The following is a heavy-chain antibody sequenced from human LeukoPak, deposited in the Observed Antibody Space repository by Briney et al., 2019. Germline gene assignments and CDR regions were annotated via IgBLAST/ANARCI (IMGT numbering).Heavy chain of an antibody. V-gene: IGHV3-48*03. Sequence: PGGSLRLSCAASGFTFSSYEMNWVRQAPGKGLEWVSYISSSGSTIYYADSVKGRFTISRDNAKNSLYLQMNSLRAEDTAVYYCEGGFSPGGYYFDYWGQGTLVTVSS. CDR1: GFTFSSYE. CDR2: ISSSGSTI. J-gene: IGHJ4*02. D-gene: IGHD3-3*02. CDR3: EGGFSPGGYYFDY.